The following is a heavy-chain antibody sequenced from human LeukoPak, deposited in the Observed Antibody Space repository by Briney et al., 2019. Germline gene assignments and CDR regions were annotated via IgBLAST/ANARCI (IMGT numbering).Heavy chain of an antibody. J-gene: IGHJ4*02. CDR1: GFTFSTYS. CDR3: ARDLSGVTGYTYGRGIDY. CDR2: ISSSSSTI. D-gene: IGHD5-18*01. V-gene: IGHV3-48*04. Sequence: PGGSLRLSCAASGFTFSTYSMNWVRQAPGKGLEWVTYISSSSSTIYYTDSVKGRLTISRDNAKTSLYLQMNSLRAEDTAVYYCARDLSGVTGYTYGRGIDYWGQGTLVTVSS.